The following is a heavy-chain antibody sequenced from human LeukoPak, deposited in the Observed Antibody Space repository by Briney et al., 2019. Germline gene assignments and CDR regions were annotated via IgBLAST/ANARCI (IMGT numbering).Heavy chain of an antibody. V-gene: IGHV4-39*01. CDR3: ARRRYYDSTGYLD. CDR1: GDSISSSSYY. D-gene: IGHD3-22*01. J-gene: IGHJ1*01. Sequence: SETPSLTCTISGDSISSSSYYWGWIRQPPGKGLEWIGGIYYRGSTYYSPSLKSRVSISIDTSNNQFSLTLNSVTAADTALYFCARRRYYDSTGYLDWGQGTLVIVSS. CDR2: IYYRGST.